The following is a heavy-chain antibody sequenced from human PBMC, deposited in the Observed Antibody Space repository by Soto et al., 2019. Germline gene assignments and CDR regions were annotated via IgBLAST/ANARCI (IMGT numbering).Heavy chain of an antibody. V-gene: IGHV4-4*02. Sequence: QVQLQESGPGLVKPSGTLSLTCAVSSGSISSSNWWSWVRQPPGKGLEWIGEIYHSGSTNYNPSLKSRVTISVDKSKNQFSLKLSSVTAADTAVYYCARGYCSSTSCYGGSNWFDPWGQGTLVTVSS. D-gene: IGHD2-2*01. CDR1: SGSISSSNW. J-gene: IGHJ5*02. CDR2: IYHSGST. CDR3: ARGYCSSTSCYGGSNWFDP.